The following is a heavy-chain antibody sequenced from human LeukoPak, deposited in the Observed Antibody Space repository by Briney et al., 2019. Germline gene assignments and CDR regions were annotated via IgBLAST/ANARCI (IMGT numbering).Heavy chain of an antibody. V-gene: IGHV3-74*01. CDR1: GFTFSSYW. CDR2: INGDGRNI. J-gene: IGHJ5*02. D-gene: IGHD2-2*01. CDR3: AREYCSSTSCPNWFDP. Sequence: GGSLRLSCVASGFTFSSYWMHWVRQDPRKGLVWVSRINGDGRNINYADSVRGRFTISRDNAKNTLYLQMNTLRVEDTAVYYCAREYCSSTSCPNWFDPWGQGTLVTVSS.